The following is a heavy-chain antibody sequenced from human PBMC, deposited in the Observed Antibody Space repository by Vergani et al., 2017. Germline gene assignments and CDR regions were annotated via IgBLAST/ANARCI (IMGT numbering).Heavy chain of an antibody. J-gene: IGHJ2*01. CDR2: INHSGST. D-gene: IGHD4-17*01. CDR3: AGQMTTVTTDWYFDL. Sequence: QVQLQQWGAGLLKPSETLSLTCAVYGGSFSGYYWSWIRQPPGKGLEWIGEINHSGSTNYNPSLKSRVTISVDTSKNQFSPKLSAVTAAATAVYYCAGQMTTVTTDWYFDLWGRGTLVTVSS. CDR1: GGSFSGYY. V-gene: IGHV4-34*01.